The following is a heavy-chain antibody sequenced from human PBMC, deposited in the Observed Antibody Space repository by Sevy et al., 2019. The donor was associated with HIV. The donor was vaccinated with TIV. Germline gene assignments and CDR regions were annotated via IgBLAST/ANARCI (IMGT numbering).Heavy chain of an antibody. V-gene: IGHV3-30*18. CDR1: GLSVTNNG. CDR2: ISYDGINK. J-gene: IGHJ6*02. D-gene: IGHD3-9*01. Sequence: GGSLRLSCEVSGLSVTNNGMHWVRQAPGKGLEWVAVISYDGINKYYGDSVKGRFIISRDRSKNTLYLQMNILRIEDTAVSYCAKDFTGFYGMDVWGLGTTVTVSS. CDR3: AKDFTGFYGMDV.